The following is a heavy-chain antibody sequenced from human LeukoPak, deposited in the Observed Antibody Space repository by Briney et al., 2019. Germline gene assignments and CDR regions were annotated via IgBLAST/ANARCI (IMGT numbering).Heavy chain of an antibody. CDR1: GFTFSDHY. D-gene: IGHD3-10*01. V-gene: IGHV3-72*01. Sequence: PGGSLRLSCAASGFTFSDHYMDWVRQAPGKGLEWVGRIRNKANSYTTEYAASVKGRFSISRDDSKNLLFLRMNGLKTEDTAVYYCARGSRTGAYFDFWGQGTLVTVSS. CDR2: IRNKANSYTT. J-gene: IGHJ4*02. CDR3: ARGSRTGAYFDF.